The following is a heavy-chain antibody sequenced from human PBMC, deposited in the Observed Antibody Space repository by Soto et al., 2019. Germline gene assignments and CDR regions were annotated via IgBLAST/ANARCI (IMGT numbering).Heavy chain of an antibody. CDR1: GGTFSSYA. V-gene: IGHV1-69*06. J-gene: IGHJ6*02. CDR2: IIPIFGTA. CDR3: ARDWVATITYYYYGMDV. Sequence: SVKVSCKASGGTFSSYAISWVRQAPGQGLEWMGGIIPIFGTANYAQKFQGRVTITADKSTSTAYMELSSLRSEDTAVYYCARDWVATITYYYYGMDVWGQGTTVTVSS. D-gene: IGHD5-12*01.